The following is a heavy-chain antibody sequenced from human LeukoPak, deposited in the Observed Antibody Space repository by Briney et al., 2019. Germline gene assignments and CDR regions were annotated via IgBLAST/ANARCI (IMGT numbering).Heavy chain of an antibody. D-gene: IGHD3-10*01. Sequence: PSETLSLTCAVYGGSFSGYYWSWIRQPPGKGLEWIGEINHSGSTNYNPSLKSRVTISVDTSKSQFSLKLSSVTAADTAVYYCARRGGTRGTMVRGVIPYYFDYWGQGTLVTVSS. V-gene: IGHV4-34*01. J-gene: IGHJ4*02. CDR1: GGSFSGYY. CDR2: INHSGST. CDR3: ARRGGTRGTMVRGVIPYYFDY.